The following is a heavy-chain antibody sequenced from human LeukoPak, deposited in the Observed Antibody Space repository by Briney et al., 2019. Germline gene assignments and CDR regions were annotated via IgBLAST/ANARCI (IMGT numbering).Heavy chain of an antibody. V-gene: IGHV4-4*02. CDR1: GGSISSCNW. J-gene: IGHJ4*02. D-gene: IGHD7-27*01. CDR3: ARDLGNHYFDY. Sequence: SETLSLTCAVSGGSISSCNWWSWVRQPPGKGLEWIGEIHHSGSTNYNPSPKSRVTISVDKSRNQFSLKLSSVTAADTAVYYCARDLGNHYFDYWGQGTLVTVSS. CDR2: IHHSGST.